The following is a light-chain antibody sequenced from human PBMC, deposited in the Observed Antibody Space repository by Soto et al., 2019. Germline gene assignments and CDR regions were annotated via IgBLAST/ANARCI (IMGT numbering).Light chain of an antibody. CDR1: QSVSSN. Sequence: EIVMTQSPATLSVSPGERASLSCRASQSVSSNLAWYRQKPGQTPRLLIYGASTRATGIPARFSGSGSGKEFTLTISSLQSEDFAVYYCQQYNNWPPWTFGQGTKVDIK. CDR2: GAS. V-gene: IGKV3-15*01. J-gene: IGKJ1*01. CDR3: QQYNNWPPWT.